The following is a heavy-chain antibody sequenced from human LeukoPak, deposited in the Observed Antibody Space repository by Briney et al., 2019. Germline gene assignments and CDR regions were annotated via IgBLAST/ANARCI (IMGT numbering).Heavy chain of an antibody. D-gene: IGHD5-12*01. CDR2: IIPIFGTA. CDR1: RGTFSSYA. V-gene: IGHV1-69*13. Sequence: ASVKVSCKASRGTFSSYAISWVRQAPGQGLEWMGGIIPIFGTANYAQKFQGRVTITADESTSTAYMELSSLRSEDTAVYYCARVPRARAGYAYYFDYWGQGTLVTVSS. CDR3: ARVPRARAGYAYYFDY. J-gene: IGHJ4*02.